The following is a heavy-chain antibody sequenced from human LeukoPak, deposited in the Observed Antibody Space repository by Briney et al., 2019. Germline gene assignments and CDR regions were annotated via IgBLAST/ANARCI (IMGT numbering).Heavy chain of an antibody. CDR1: GGSISSSSYY. D-gene: IGHD2-15*01. CDR2: IYYSGST. Sequence: PSETLSLTCTVSGGSISSSSYYWGWIRQPPGKGLEWIGSIYYSGSTYYNPSLKSRVTISVDTSKNQFSLKLSSVTAADTAVYYCARVVLGAAAIESNWFDPWGQGTLVTVSS. J-gene: IGHJ5*02. CDR3: ARVVLGAAAIESNWFDP. V-gene: IGHV4-39*07.